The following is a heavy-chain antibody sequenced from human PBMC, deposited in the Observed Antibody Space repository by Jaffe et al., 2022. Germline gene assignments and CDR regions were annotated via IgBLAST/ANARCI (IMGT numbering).Heavy chain of an antibody. D-gene: IGHD3-16*02. CDR1: GFAFSSYA. CDR3: AKGNHPDDYIWGSFRSEGILGY. J-gene: IGHJ4*02. CDR2: ISVSGSNT. V-gene: IGHV3-23*01. Sequence: EVQLLESGGGLVQPGGSLRLSCVDSGFAFSSYAMSWVRQAPGKGLEWVSTISVSGSNTYYADSVKGRFTISRDNSKNTLYLQMNSLRAEDTALYYCAKGNHPDDYIWGSFRSEGILGYWGQGALVTVSS.